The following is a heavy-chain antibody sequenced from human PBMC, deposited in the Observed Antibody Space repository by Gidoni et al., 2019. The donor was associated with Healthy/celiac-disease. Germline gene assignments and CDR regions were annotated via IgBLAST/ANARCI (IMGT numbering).Heavy chain of an antibody. CDR1: GFTFSSYS. D-gene: IGHD3-3*01. Sequence: EVQLVESGGGLVQPGGSLRLSCAASGFTFSSYSMNWVRQAPGKGLEWVSYISSSSSTIYYADSVKGRFTISRDNAKNSLYLQMNSLRAEDTAVYYCAREAGEYYDFWSGYYYGMDVWGQGTTVTVSS. CDR2: ISSSSSTI. V-gene: IGHV3-48*01. J-gene: IGHJ6*02. CDR3: AREAGEYYDFWSGYYYGMDV.